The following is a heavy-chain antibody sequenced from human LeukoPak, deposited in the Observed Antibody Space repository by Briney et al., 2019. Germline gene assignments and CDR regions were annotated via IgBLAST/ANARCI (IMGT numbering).Heavy chain of an antibody. D-gene: IGHD5-18*01. CDR2: ISSSVSII. CDR1: GFAFSSYE. V-gene: IGHV3-48*03. Sequence: PGGSLRLSCASSGFAFSSYEINWVRQAPGKGVEWGSYISSSVSIIYYADSVKGRFTISRDASKRTLYLQMNSLRPEDTAVYYCAKEKLPSGYSFLTDYWGQGTLVTVSS. CDR3: AKEKLPSGYSFLTDY. J-gene: IGHJ4*02.